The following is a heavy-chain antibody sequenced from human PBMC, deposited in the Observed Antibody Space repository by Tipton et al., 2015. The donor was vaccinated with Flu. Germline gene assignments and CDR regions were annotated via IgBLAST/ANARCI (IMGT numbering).Heavy chain of an antibody. Sequence: TLSLTCTVSGGSISSSSYYWGWIRQPPGKGLEWIGSNYYSGSTYYNPSLKSRVTISVDTSKNQFSLKPSSVTAADTAVYYCARVGVVTPFDYWGQGTLVTVSS. CDR1: GGSISSSSYY. CDR2: NYYSGST. V-gene: IGHV4-39*07. J-gene: IGHJ4*02. D-gene: IGHD4-23*01. CDR3: ARVGVVTPFDY.